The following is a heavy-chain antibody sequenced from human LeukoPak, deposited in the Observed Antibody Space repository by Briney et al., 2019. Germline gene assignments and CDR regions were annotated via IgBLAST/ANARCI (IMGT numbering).Heavy chain of an antibody. Sequence: ASVKVFCKASGYTFTDYDINWVRQATGQGLEWMGWMNPDSGNTGYAQKFQGRVTLTMNTSISTAYMELSSLRSEDTAVYYCARGPAWPNYGDYRFDYWGQGTLVTVSS. J-gene: IGHJ4*02. V-gene: IGHV1-8*01. CDR2: MNPDSGNT. CDR3: ARGPAWPNYGDYRFDY. CDR1: GYTFTDYD. D-gene: IGHD4-17*01.